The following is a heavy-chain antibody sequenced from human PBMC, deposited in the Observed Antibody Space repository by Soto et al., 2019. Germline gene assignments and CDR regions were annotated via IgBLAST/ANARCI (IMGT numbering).Heavy chain of an antibody. D-gene: IGHD5-18*01. CDR2: INHSGST. Sequence: PSETLSLTCAVYGGSFSGYYWRWIRQPPGKGLEWIGEINHSGSTNYNPSLKSRVTISVDTSKNQFSLKLSSVTAADTAVYYCARGEVDTAIWSFGDSSSYPYYYGMDVWGQGTTVTVSS. CDR3: ARGEVDTAIWSFGDSSSYPYYYGMDV. CDR1: GGSFSGYY. J-gene: IGHJ6*02. V-gene: IGHV4-34*01.